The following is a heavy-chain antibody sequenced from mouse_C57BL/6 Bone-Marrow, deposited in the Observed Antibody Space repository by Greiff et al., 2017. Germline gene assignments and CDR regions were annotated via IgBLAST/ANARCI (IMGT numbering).Heavy chain of an antibody. CDR1: GYTFTSYW. CDR2: IDPSDSYT. Sequence: QVQLQQPGAELVRPGTSVKLSCKASGYTFTSYWMHWVKQRPGQGLEWIGVIDPSDSYTNYNQKFKGKATLTVDTSSSTAYMQLSSLTSEDSAVYYCARWVCYYGSSYAMDYWGQGTSVTVSS. D-gene: IGHD1-1*01. CDR3: ARWVCYYGSSYAMDY. J-gene: IGHJ4*01. V-gene: IGHV1-59*01.